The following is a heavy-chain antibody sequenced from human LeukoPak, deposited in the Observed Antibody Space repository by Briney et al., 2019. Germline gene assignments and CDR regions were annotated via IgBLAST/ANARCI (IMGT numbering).Heavy chain of an antibody. CDR1: GFTFSGSA. J-gene: IGHJ4*02. CDR3: AKDRSRYSSTLDY. CDR2: IRSTANGYAT. D-gene: IGHD6-13*01. Sequence: GGSLRLSCAASGFTFSGSALHWVRQASGKGLEWVGRIRSTANGYATAYAASVKGRFTISRDDSKNTAYLQMDSLKTEDTAVYYCAKDRSRYSSTLDYWGQGTLVTVSS. V-gene: IGHV3-73*01.